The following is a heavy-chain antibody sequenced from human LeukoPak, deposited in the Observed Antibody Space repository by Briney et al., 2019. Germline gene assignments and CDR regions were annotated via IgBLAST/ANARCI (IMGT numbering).Heavy chain of an antibody. D-gene: IGHD3-10*01. J-gene: IGHJ4*02. CDR3: ANDVLLWFGELLPLPIDY. CDR1: GFTFSSYA. V-gene: IGHV3-23*01. CDR2: IRGSGGST. Sequence: RGSLRLSCAASGFTFSSYAMSWVRQAPGKGLEWVSAIRGSGGSTYYADSVKGRFTISRDNSKNTLYLQMNSLRAEDTAVYYCANDVLLWFGELLPLPIDYWGQGTLVTVSS.